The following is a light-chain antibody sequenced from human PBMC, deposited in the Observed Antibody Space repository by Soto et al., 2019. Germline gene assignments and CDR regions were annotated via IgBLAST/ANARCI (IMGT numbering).Light chain of an antibody. V-gene: IGKV3-15*01. Sequence: EVVMTQSPATLSASPGERATLSCWASETVATNLAWYQQKPGQAPRLLIHGASTRATGFPGRFSGSGSGTDFTLTISSLQSEDFAVYYCQQYNNWPWTFGQGTKVEIK. CDR3: QQYNNWPWT. CDR1: ETVATN. CDR2: GAS. J-gene: IGKJ1*01.